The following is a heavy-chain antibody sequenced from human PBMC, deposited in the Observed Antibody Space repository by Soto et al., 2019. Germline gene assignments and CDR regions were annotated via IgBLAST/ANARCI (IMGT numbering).Heavy chain of an antibody. D-gene: IGHD6-19*01. J-gene: IGHJ1*01. Sequence: HPGGSLRLSCAASGFTVSSNYMSWVRQAPGKGLEWVPVIYSGGSTYYADSVKGRFTISRDNSKNTLYLQMNSLRAEDTAVYYCARDRIAVAGNPEFFQHWGQGTLVTVSS. CDR3: ARDRIAVAGNPEFFQH. CDR2: IYSGGST. CDR1: GFTVSSNY. V-gene: IGHV3-66*01.